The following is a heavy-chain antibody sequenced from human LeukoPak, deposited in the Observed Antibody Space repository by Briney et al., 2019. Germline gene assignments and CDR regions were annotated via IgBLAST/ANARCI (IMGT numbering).Heavy chain of an antibody. CDR1: GYSFTSYW. V-gene: IGHV5-51*01. D-gene: IGHD5-12*01. CDR2: TYPGDSGT. J-gene: IGHJ4*02. Sequence: GESLKISCKGSGYSFTSYWIGWVRQMPGKGLEWMGITYPGDSGTRYSPSFQGQVTISADESISTAYLQWSSLKASDTAMYYCAAASGYDYWDFDYWGQGTLVTVSS. CDR3: AAASGYDYWDFDY.